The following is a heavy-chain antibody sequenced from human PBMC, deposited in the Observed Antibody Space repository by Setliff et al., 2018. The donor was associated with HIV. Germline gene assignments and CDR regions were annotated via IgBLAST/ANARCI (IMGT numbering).Heavy chain of an antibody. Sequence: RASVKVSCKASGYSFARYGLSWVRQAPGQGLEWMGGVVPTIHEATYAQKFQGRVTITADESATTVYMEMSGLTSEDTAIYYCARGADASGYFYREYFQHWGQGTLVTVSS. J-gene: IGHJ1*01. CDR2: VVPTIHEA. V-gene: IGHV1-69*13. CDR3: ARGADASGYFYREYFQH. D-gene: IGHD3-22*01. CDR1: GYSFARYG.